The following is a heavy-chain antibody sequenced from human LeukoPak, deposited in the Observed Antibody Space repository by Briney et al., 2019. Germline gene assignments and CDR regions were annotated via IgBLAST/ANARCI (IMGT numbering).Heavy chain of an antibody. CDR2: ISSRSGYI. Sequence: GGSLRLSCAASGFTFSTYTMSWVRQAPGKGLEWVSSISSRSGYIYYADSVKGRLTISRDNAKNSLYLQMNSLRAEDTAVYYCAREEDYFDSSGYYLSAFDIWGQGTMVTVSS. V-gene: IGHV3-21*01. CDR1: GFTFSTYT. CDR3: AREEDYFDSSGYYLSAFDI. D-gene: IGHD3-22*01. J-gene: IGHJ3*02.